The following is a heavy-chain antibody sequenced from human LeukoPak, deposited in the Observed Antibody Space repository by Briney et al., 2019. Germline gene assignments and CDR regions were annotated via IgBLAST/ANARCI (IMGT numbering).Heavy chain of an antibody. CDR3: ARLHCSGGSCYYGETFKWFDP. CDR2: INHSGST. D-gene: IGHD2-15*01. V-gene: IGHV4-34*01. CDR1: GGSFSGYY. J-gene: IGHJ5*02. Sequence: PSETLSLTCAVYGGSFSGYYWSWIRQPPGKGLEWLGEINHSGSTNYSPSLKSRVTISADTSKNQFSLKLSSVTAADTAVYYCARLHCSGGSCYYGETFKWFDPWGQGTLVTVSS.